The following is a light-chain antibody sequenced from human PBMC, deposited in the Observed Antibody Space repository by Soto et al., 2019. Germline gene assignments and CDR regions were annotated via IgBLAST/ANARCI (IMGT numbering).Light chain of an antibody. CDR3: QQYRRSPVT. CDR2: GAS. CDR1: QSLSGNY. J-gene: IGKJ4*01. V-gene: IGKV3-20*01. Sequence: IVLTQSPGTVSLSPGDRATLSCRASQSLSGNYLAWYQQKPGQAPRHLISGASSRATGIPDRFTGSGSGTDFILTLNRLEPGDYAVYYCQQYRRSPVTFVGGTKVEIQ.